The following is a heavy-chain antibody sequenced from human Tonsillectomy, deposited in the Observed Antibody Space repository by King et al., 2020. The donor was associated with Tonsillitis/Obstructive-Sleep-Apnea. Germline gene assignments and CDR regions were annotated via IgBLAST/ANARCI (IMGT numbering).Heavy chain of an antibody. CDR3: ARVPGGVAETFDY. J-gene: IGHJ4*02. V-gene: IGHV1-18*01. Sequence: QLVQSGAEVKKPGASVQVSCKASGYTFSTSAISWVRQAPGQGLEWLGWXXXXNGXTNYAQRFQGRVTLTTDTSTSTAYMDLRSLRSDDTAVYYWARVPGGVAETFDYWGQGTLVTVSS. D-gene: IGHD6-13*01. CDR2: XXXXNGXT. CDR1: GYTFSTSA.